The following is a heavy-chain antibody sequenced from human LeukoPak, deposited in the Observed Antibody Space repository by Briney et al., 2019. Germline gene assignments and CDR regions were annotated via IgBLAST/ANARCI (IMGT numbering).Heavy chain of an antibody. CDR2: IVGSGGSA. Sequence: PGGSLRLSCAASGFTFSGYAMSWVRQAPGKGLQWVSAIVGSGGSAYYTDSVKGRFTISRDNSKITLDLQMNSLRAEDTAVYYCAKRIAVTGAFDYWGQGTLVTVSS. CDR1: GFTFSGYA. V-gene: IGHV3-23*01. CDR3: AKRIAVTGAFDY. D-gene: IGHD6-19*01. J-gene: IGHJ4*02.